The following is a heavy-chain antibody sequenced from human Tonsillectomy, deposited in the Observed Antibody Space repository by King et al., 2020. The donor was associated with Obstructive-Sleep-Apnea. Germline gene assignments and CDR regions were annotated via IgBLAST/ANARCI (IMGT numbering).Heavy chain of an antibody. J-gene: IGHJ4*02. CDR3: AHINSGWSTFEY. Sequence: QLTLKESGPTLVKPTQTLTLTCTFSGFSLSTRGVGVAWIRQPPGKALEWLALIYWDENERYSPSLRSRLTITKDTSKNQVVVTMTNMDPVDTATYFCAHINSGWSTFEYWGQGTLVTVSS. CDR2: IYWDENE. CDR1: GFSLSTRGVG. D-gene: IGHD6-19*01. V-gene: IGHV2-5*02.